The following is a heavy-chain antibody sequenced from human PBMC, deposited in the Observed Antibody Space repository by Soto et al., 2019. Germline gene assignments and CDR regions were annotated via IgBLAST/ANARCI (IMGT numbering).Heavy chain of an antibody. CDR2: ISGSGGST. CDR3: AKPLGYSSRPIDY. J-gene: IGHJ4*02. CDR1: GFTFNSYA. D-gene: IGHD6-13*01. V-gene: IGHV3-23*01. Sequence: GGSLRLSCAASGFTFNSYAMRWVRQAPGKGLEWVSAISGSGGSTYYADSVEGRFTISRDNSKNTLFLHMNSLRAEDTAVYYCAKPLGYSSRPIDYWGQGTLVTVSS.